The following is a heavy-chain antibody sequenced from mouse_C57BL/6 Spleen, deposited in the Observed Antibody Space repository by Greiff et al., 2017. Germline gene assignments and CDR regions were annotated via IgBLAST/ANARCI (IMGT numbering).Heavy chain of an antibody. CDR2: IYPGDGDT. CDR1: GYAFSSSW. V-gene: IGHV1-82*01. CDR3: ARWGYYDPFDY. J-gene: IGHJ2*01. D-gene: IGHD2-4*01. Sequence: VQLQQSGPELVKPGASVKISCKASGYAFSSSWMNWVKQRPGQGLEWIGRIYPGDGDTNYNGKFKGKATLTADKSSSTAYMQLSSLTSEDSAVYFCARWGYYDPFDYWGQGTTLTVSS.